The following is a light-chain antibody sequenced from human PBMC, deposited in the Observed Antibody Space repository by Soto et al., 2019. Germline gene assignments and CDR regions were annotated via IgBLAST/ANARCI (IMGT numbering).Light chain of an antibody. CDR1: QSVSSN. CDR2: GAS. CDR3: QQDNNWPPWT. V-gene: IGKV3-15*01. Sequence: EIVMTQSPATLSVSPGEGATLSCRASQSVSSNLAWYLQKPGQAPRLLIYGASTRATGIPARFSGSGSGTEFTLTISSLQSEDFSVYYCQQDNNWPPWTFGQGTKVEIK. J-gene: IGKJ1*01.